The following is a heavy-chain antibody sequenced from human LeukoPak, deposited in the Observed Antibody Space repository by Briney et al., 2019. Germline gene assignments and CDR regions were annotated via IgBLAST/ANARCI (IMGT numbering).Heavy chain of an antibody. CDR2: IYYTGTA. D-gene: IGHD3-10*01. CDR1: GGSISSSSYY. CDR3: AREPGPLYDL. J-gene: IGHJ2*01. V-gene: IGHV4-61*01. Sequence: SETLSLTCTGSGGSISSSSYYWSWIRQPPGKGLEWIGYIYYTGTAIHNPSLQSRVIMSVDTSKNQFSLNLSSVTAADTAVYYCAREPGPLYDLWGRGTLVTVSS.